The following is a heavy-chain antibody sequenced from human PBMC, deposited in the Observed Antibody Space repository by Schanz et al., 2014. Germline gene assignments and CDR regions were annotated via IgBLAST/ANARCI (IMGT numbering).Heavy chain of an antibody. CDR2: ISGRDGST. J-gene: IGHJ6*03. Sequence: VQLVESGGGVVQPGRSLRLSCAASGFTFSSYAMTWVRQAPGMGLEWVSAISGRDGSTYYADSVRGRFTISRDNSKNTLYLQMNSLRAEDTAVYYCAKGPYYYYYMDVWGNGTTVTVSS. V-gene: IGHV3-23*04. CDR1: GFTFSSYA. CDR3: AKGPYYYYYMDV.